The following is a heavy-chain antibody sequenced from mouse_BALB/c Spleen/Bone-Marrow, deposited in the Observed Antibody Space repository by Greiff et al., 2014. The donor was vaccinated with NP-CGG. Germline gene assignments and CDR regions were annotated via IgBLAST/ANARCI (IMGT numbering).Heavy chain of an antibody. CDR1: GYTFTNYW. CDR2: IYCGGGYT. V-gene: IGHV1-63*02. J-gene: IGHJ3*01. CDR3: AREGSY. Sequence: QVQLKESGAELVRPGTSVKMSCKAAGYTFTNYWIGWIKQRPGHGLEWIGDIYCGGGYTNYNEKFKGKATLTADTSSNTTYIHLSSLTSEDSAIYYCAREGSYWGQGTLVTVSA.